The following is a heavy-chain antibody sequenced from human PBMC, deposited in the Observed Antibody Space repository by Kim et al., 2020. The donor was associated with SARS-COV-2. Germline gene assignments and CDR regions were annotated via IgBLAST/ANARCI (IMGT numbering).Heavy chain of an antibody. D-gene: IGHD6-6*01. J-gene: IGHJ6*02. V-gene: IGHV3-53*03. CDR3: ASLISSSRFYYYYGMDV. Sequence: VKGRFTISRDNSKNTLYLQMNSLRAEDTAVYYCASLISSSRFYYYYGMDVWGQGTTVTVSS.